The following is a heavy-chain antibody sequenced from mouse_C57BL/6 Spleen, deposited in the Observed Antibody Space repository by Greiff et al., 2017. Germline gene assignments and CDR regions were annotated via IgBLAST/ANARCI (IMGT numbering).Heavy chain of an antibody. Sequence: QVQLQQPGAELVRPGSSVKLSCKASGYTFTSYWMHWVKQRPIQGLEWIGNIDPSDSETHYNQKFKDKATLTVDKSSSTAYMQLSSLTSEDSAVYYCARISENYYGSSNYFDYWGQGTTLTVSS. D-gene: IGHD1-1*01. CDR2: IDPSDSET. J-gene: IGHJ2*01. CDR3: ARISENYYGSSNYFDY. V-gene: IGHV1-52*01. CDR1: GYTFTSYW.